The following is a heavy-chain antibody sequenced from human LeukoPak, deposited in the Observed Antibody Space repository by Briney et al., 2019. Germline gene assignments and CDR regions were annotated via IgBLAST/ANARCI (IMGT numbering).Heavy chain of an antibody. D-gene: IGHD3-16*01. CDR3: ARDLGQYSDY. Sequence: SETLSLTCTVSGGSISNYYWSWIRQPPEQGLEWIGYIYYSGGTNYNPSLKSRVTISVDTSKNLISLRLSSVTAADTAVYYCARDLGQYSDYWGQGALVTVSS. J-gene: IGHJ4*02. V-gene: IGHV4-59*01. CDR2: IYYSGGT. CDR1: GGSISNYY.